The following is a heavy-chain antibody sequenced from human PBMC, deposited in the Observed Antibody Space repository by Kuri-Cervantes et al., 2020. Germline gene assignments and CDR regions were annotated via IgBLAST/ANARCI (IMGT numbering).Heavy chain of an antibody. CDR3: ARELIVGGTRVGFDY. CDR1: GFTFDDYA. V-gene: IGHV3-9*01. Sequence: SLKISCAASGFTFDDYAMHWVRQAPGKGLEWVSGISWNSGSIGYADSVKGRFTISRDNSKNTLYLQMNTLRAEDTAMYYCARELIVGGTRVGFDYWGQGTLVTVSS. D-gene: IGHD1-26*01. CDR2: ISWNSGSI. J-gene: IGHJ4*02.